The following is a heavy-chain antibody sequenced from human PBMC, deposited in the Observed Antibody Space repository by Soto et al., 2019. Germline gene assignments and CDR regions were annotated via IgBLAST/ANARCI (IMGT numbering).Heavy chain of an antibody. Sequence: EVQLVESGGGLVQPGGSLKLSCAASGFTFSDSAMHWVRQASGKGLEWVGRIRNKGNNYATAYTASVKGRFTISRDDSKNTVYRQMNSVKSDTTAGYYCTSRRDWTAVDPLDYWGMGTLVTVSS. J-gene: IGHJ4*02. CDR2: IRNKGNNYAT. CDR1: GFTFSDSA. D-gene: IGHD5-18*01. V-gene: IGHV3-73*02. CDR3: TSRRDWTAVDPLDY.